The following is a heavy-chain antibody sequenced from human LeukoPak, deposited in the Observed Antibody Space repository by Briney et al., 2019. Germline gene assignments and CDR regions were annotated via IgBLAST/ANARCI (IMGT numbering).Heavy chain of an antibody. CDR1: GGSISSHH. J-gene: IGHJ1*01. CDR3: ASSDPYYYDSSGYYSKHFQH. CDR2: IYDSGST. Sequence: SETLSLTCTVSGGSISSHHWSWIRQPPGKGLEWIGYIYDSGSTYYNPSLKSRVTISVDTSKNQFSLKLSSVTAADTAVYYCASSDPYYYDSSGYYSKHFQHWGQGTLVTVSS. V-gene: IGHV4-59*11. D-gene: IGHD3-22*01.